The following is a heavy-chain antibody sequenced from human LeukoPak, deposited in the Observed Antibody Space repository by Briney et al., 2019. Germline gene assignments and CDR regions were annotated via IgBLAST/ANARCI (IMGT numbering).Heavy chain of an antibody. D-gene: IGHD3-22*01. CDR3: ARAEVPYYYDSSGYYDY. V-gene: IGHV1-2*02. CDR2: INPNSGGT. J-gene: IGHJ4*02. CDR1: GYTFTGYY. Sequence: GASVKVSCKASGYTFTGYYMHWVRQAPGQGLEWMGWINPNSGGTNYAQKFQGRVTMTRDTSISTAYMELSRLRSDDTAVYYCARAEVPYYYDSSGYYDYWGQGTLVTVSS.